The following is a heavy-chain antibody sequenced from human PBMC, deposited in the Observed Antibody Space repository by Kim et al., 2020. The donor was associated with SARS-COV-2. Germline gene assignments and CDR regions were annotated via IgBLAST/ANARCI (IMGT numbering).Heavy chain of an antibody. CDR2: IIPIFGTA. Sequence: SVKVSCKSSGGTFSSYAISWVRQAPGQGLEWMGGIIPIFGTANYAQKFQGRVTITADESTSTAYMELSSLRSEDTAVYYCARGAVAAAGTRIGGMDVWGQGTTVTVAS. V-gene: IGHV1-69*13. J-gene: IGHJ6*02. CDR1: GGTFSSYA. D-gene: IGHD6-13*01. CDR3: ARGAVAAAGTRIGGMDV.